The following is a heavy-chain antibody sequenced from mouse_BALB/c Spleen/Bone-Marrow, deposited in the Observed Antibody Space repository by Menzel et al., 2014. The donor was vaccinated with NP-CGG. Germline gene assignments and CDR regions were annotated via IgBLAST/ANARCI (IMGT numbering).Heavy chain of an antibody. CDR1: GYSFTGYT. J-gene: IGHJ2*01. CDR3: AREGAYDYEIFDY. V-gene: IGHV1-18*01. Sequence: VQLKQSGPELVKPGASMKISCKASGYSFTGYTMNWVKQSHGKNLEWIGLINPCNGGTSYNQKFKGKAPLTVDKSSSTAYMELLSLTSEDSAVYYCAREGAYDYEIFDYWGQGTTLTVSS. CDR2: INPCNGGT. D-gene: IGHD2-4*01.